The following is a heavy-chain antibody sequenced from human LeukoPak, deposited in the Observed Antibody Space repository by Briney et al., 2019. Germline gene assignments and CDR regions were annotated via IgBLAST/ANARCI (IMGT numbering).Heavy chain of an antibody. Sequence: PGGSLRLSCAASGFTFSSYWMSWVRQAPGKGLEWVSAISGSGGSTYYADSVKGRFTISRDNSKNTLYLQMNSLRAEDTAVYYCAKDLDIVVVVAATHDAFDIWGQGTMVTVSS. CDR2: ISGSGGST. CDR3: AKDLDIVVVVAATHDAFDI. V-gene: IGHV3-23*01. D-gene: IGHD2-15*01. CDR1: GFTFSSYW. J-gene: IGHJ3*02.